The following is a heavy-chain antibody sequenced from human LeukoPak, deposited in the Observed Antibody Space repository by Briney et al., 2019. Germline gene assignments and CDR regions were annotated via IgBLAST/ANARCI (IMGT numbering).Heavy chain of an antibody. CDR3: ARVTIAAAGYYYMDV. J-gene: IGHJ6*03. CDR2: IYTSGST. Sequence: SEALSLTCTVSGGSISSYYWSWIRQPAGKGLKWIGRIYTSGSTNYNPSLKSRVTISVDTSKNQFSLKLSSVTAADTAVYYCARVTIAAAGYYYMDVWGKGTTVTVSS. V-gene: IGHV4-4*07. CDR1: GGSISSYY. D-gene: IGHD6-13*01.